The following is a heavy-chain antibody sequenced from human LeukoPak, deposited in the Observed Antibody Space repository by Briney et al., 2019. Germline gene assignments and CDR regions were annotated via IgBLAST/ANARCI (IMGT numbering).Heavy chain of an antibody. Sequence: PSETLSLTCTVSGGSISGSNYYWGWIRQPPGKGLEWIGSIYYNGDTYYNPSLKSRVTMSVDTSKNQFSLKLSSVSAADTAVYYCARPGYSCATPHYYYMDVWGKGTTVTVSS. CDR2: IYYNGDT. CDR3: ARPGYSCATPHYYYMDV. J-gene: IGHJ6*03. CDR1: GGSISGSNYY. D-gene: IGHD5-18*01. V-gene: IGHV4-39*01.